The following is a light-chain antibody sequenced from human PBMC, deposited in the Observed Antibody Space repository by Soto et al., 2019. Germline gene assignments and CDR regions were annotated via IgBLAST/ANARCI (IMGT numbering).Light chain of an antibody. J-gene: IGLJ1*01. CDR3: SSYTSSVTYV. V-gene: IGLV2-14*01. CDR1: SSDVGGYNS. CDR2: EVS. Sequence: QSALTQPASVSGSPGQSITISCTGTSSDVGGYNSVSWYQQHPDKVPKLMIYEVSNRPSGVSDRFSGSKSGNTASPTISGLQAEDEADYYCSSYTSSVTYVFGTGTKLTVL.